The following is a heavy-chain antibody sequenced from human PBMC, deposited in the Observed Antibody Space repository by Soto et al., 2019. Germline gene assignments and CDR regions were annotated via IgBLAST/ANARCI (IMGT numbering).Heavy chain of an antibody. J-gene: IGHJ6*03. CDR1: GYTFTSYG. CDR3: ATGRTSTVRGVMGSYYYYMDV. V-gene: IGHV1-18*01. CDR2: ISAYNGNT. Sequence: QVQLVQSGAEVKKPGASVKVSCKASGYTFTSYGISWVRQAPGQGLEWMGWISAYNGNTNYAQKLQGRVTMTTDTSTSTAYMELRSLRSDDTAVYYCATGRTSTVRGVMGSYYYYMDVWGKGTTVTVSS. D-gene: IGHD3-10*01.